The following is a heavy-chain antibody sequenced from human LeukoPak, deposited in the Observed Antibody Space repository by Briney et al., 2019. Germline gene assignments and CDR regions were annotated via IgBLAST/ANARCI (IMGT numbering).Heavy chain of an antibody. Sequence: SETLSLTCTVSGGSISNYYWSRIRQPAGKGLEWIGRPHTTGRTNYNPSLKSRVTMSLDTSKKQFSLKLSSVTAADTAVFYCAGASAAAGYFHLWGRGTLVTVSS. D-gene: IGHD2-2*01. CDR1: GGSISNYY. CDR2: PHTTGRT. V-gene: IGHV4-4*07. J-gene: IGHJ2*01. CDR3: AGASAAAGYFHL.